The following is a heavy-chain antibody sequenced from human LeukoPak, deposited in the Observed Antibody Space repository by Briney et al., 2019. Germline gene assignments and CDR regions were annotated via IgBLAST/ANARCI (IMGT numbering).Heavy chain of an antibody. CDR3: ARDRDWGCSYCSY. CDR2: IWSDGSNK. Sequence: GGSLRLSCAASGFTFSSYGMHWVRQAPGKGLEWVAVIWSDGSNKYYADSVKGRFTISRDNSKNTLYLQMNSLRAEDTAVYYCARDRDWGCSYCSYWGQGTLVTVSS. V-gene: IGHV3-33*01. D-gene: IGHD7-27*01. CDR1: GFTFSSYG. J-gene: IGHJ4*02.